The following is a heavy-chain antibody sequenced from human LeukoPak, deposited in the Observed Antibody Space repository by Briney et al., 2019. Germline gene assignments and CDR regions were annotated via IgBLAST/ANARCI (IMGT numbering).Heavy chain of an antibody. J-gene: IGHJ6*03. CDR1: GGSFSGYY. CDR2: INHSGST. V-gene: IGHV4-34*01. D-gene: IGHD3-10*01. Sequence: PSETLSLTCAVYGGSFSGYYWSWIRQPPGKGLEWIGEINHSGSTNYNPSLKSRVTISVDTSKNQFSLKLSPVTAADTAVYYCARVGYYGSGSYFYYYYYMDVWGKGTTVTVSS. CDR3: ARVGYYGSGSYFYYYYYMDV.